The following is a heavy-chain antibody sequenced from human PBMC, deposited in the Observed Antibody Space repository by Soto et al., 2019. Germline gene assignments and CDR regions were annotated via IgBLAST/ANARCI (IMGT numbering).Heavy chain of an antibody. D-gene: IGHD3-22*01. Sequence: SETQSLASHDSGFSISSGYFWGWIRQPPGKGPEWLGSIYHSGTTYYNPSVKGRVTISVDTSKNQFSLKMSSVTAADTAVYYCSRDSSGYYWFDPWGHGTLVTISS. J-gene: IGHJ5*02. CDR3: SRDSSGYYWFDP. CDR2: IYHSGTT. CDR1: GFSISSGYF. V-gene: IGHV4-38-2*02.